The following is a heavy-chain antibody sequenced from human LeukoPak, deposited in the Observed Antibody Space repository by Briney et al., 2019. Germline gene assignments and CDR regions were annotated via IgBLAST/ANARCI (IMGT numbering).Heavy chain of an antibody. D-gene: IGHD3-16*01. J-gene: IGHJ4*02. Sequence: GGSLRLSCAASGFTFSSYEMNWVRQAPGKGLEWVSGINWNGGSTGYADSVKGRFTISRDNAKNSLYLQMNSLRAEDTALYYCARGLLGSYFDYWGQGTLVTVSS. CDR3: ARGLLGSYFDY. V-gene: IGHV3-20*04. CDR1: GFTFSSYE. CDR2: INWNGGST.